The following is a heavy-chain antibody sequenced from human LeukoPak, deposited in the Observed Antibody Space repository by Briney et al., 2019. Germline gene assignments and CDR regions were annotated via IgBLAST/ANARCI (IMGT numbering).Heavy chain of an antibody. D-gene: IGHD3-22*01. J-gene: IGHJ4*02. V-gene: IGHV1-24*01. CDR1: GYTLTELS. CDR3: ATVGSGYYDSSGLFDY. CDR2: FDPEDGET. Sequence: ASVKVSCKVSGYTLTELSMHWVRQAPGKGLDWMGGFDPEDGETIYAQKFQGRVTMTEDTSTDTAYMELSSLRSEDTAVYYCATVGSGYYDSSGLFDYWGQGTLVTVSS.